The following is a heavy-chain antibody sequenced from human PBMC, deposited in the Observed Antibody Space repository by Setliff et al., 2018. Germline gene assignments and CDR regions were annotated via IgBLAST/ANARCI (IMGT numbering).Heavy chain of an antibody. CDR3: ARDPPGMNAFDI. CDR2: INQDGSGK. V-gene: IGHV3-7*01. Sequence: ETLSLTCTVSGLSLSSTTYYWAWVRQSPGRGLEWVANINQDGSGKYYVDSVEGRFTISRDNAKNLLFLQMRGLRAGDTALYYCARDPPGMNAFDIWGHGTMVTVSS. D-gene: IGHD6-13*01. J-gene: IGHJ3*02. CDR1: GLSLSSTTYY.